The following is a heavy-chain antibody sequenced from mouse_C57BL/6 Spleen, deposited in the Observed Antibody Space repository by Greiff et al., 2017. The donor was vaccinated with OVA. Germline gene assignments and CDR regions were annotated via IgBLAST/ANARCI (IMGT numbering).Heavy chain of an antibody. D-gene: IGHD2-4*01. CDR3: AIYDYDAGTWFAY. Sequence: LVAPSQSLSITCTVSGFSLTSYGVDWVRQSPGKGLEWLGVIWGVGSTNYNSALKSRLSISKDNSKSQVFLKMNSLQTDDTAMYYCAIYDYDAGTWFAYWGQGTLVTVSA. CDR1: GFSLTSYG. J-gene: IGHJ3*01. CDR2: IWGVGST. V-gene: IGHV2-6*01.